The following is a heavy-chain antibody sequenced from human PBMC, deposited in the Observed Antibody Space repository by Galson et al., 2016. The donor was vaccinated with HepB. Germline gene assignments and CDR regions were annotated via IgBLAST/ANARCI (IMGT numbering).Heavy chain of an antibody. Sequence: SLRLSCAASGFPFSSYLMHWVRQAPGKGLVWVSRVNSDGSSTSYADSVKGRFTISKDNAKNTLYLQMNSLRAEDTAVYFSAREGYGPLYYYFYYMDVWGKGTTVTVSS. CDR3: AREGYGPLYYYFYYMDV. D-gene: IGHD5-18*01. J-gene: IGHJ6*03. CDR1: GFPFSSYL. CDR2: VNSDGSST. V-gene: IGHV3-74*01.